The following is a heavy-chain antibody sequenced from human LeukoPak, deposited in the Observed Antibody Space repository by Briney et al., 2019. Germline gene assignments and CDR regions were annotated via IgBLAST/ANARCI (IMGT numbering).Heavy chain of an antibody. Sequence: GASVKVSCKASGGTFSSYAISWVRQAPGHGLEWMGGIIPIFGTANYAQKFQGRVTITADESTSTAYMELSSLRSEDTAVYYCARGGVDTAMVLDYWGQGTLVTVSS. CDR2: IIPIFGTA. CDR1: GGTFSSYA. D-gene: IGHD5-18*01. V-gene: IGHV1-69*13. J-gene: IGHJ4*02. CDR3: ARGGVDTAMVLDY.